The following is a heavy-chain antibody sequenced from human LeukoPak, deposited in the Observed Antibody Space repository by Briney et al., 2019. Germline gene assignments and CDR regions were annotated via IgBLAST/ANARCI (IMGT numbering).Heavy chain of an antibody. J-gene: IGHJ4*02. CDR3: GRERDGDYLAY. CDR1: GYTFTSYG. Sequence: ASVKVSCKASGYTFTSYGISWVRQAPGQGLEWMGWISTYNGNTIYAQKLQGRVTMTTDTSTNTAYMELRSLRSDDTAVYYCGRERDGDYLAYWGQGTLVTVSS. CDR2: ISTYNGNT. D-gene: IGHD4-17*01. V-gene: IGHV1-18*01.